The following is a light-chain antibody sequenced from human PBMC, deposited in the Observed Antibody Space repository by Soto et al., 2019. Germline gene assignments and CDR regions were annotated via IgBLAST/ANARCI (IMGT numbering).Light chain of an antibody. CDR2: DVS. J-gene: IGLJ2*01. CDR3: SSSTNTNTVV. CDR1: SSDVGGYNY. V-gene: IGLV2-14*01. Sequence: QSALTQPASVSGSPGQSITISCTGTSSDVGGYNYVSWYQQHPGKAPKLIIYDVSNRPSGVSNRFSGSKSGNTASLTISVLQAEDEADYYCSSSTNTNTVVFGGGTKLTVL.